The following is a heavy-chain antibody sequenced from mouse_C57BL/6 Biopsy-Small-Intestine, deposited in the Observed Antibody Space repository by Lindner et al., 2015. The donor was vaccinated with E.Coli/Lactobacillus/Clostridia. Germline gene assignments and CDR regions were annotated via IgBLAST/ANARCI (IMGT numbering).Heavy chain of an antibody. CDR1: HYTFSNYN. D-gene: IGHD1-1*01. CDR2: ISTFNGNK. Sequence: SVKVSCKASHYTFSNYNVAWVRQAPGQGLEWLGWISTFNGNKKYSQKVQGRVTLTTDTSTSTAYMELRGLTRDDTAVYYCVRDDPRLDGPEYCRDDCYSTFDLWGQGTLVSVSS. V-gene: IGHV1-66*01. CDR3: VRDDPRLDGPEYCRDDCYSTFDL. J-gene: IGHJ4*01.